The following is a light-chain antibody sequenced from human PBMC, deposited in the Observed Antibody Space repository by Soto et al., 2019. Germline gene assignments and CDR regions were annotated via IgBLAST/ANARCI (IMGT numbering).Light chain of an antibody. J-gene: IGKJ5*01. Sequence: SVLTQSPGILSLSPGERATLSCRASQSVSSSYLAWYQQKPGQAPRLLIYGASSRATGIPDRFSGSGSGTDFTLTISRLEPEDFAVYYCQQYGSSRITFGQGTRLEIK. CDR2: GAS. CDR3: QQYGSSRIT. V-gene: IGKV3-20*01. CDR1: QSVSSSY.